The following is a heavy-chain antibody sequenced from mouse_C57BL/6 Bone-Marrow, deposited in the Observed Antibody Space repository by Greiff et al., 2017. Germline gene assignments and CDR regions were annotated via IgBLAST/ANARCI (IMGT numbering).Heavy chain of an antibody. J-gene: IGHJ4*01. CDR2: IHPNSGST. Sequence: QVQLQQPGAELVKPGASVKLSCKASGYTFTSYWMHWVKQRPGQGLEWIGMIHPNSGSTNYNEKFKSKATLTVDKSSSTAYMQLSSLTSEDSAVYYCALYGNYDYAMDYWGQGTSVTVSS. CDR3: ALYGNYDYAMDY. V-gene: IGHV1-64*01. CDR1: GYTFTSYW. D-gene: IGHD2-1*01.